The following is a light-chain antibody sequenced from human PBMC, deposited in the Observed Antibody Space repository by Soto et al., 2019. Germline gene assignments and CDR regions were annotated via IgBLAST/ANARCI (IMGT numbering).Light chain of an antibody. CDR3: QQRSNWPPRIT. CDR2: DAS. V-gene: IGKV3-11*01. J-gene: IGKJ5*01. CDR1: QSVGNY. Sequence: ENVLTQSPATLSLSPGERATLSCRASQSVGNYLAWSQQKPGQAPRLLIYDASNRAAGIPARFSGSGSGTDFTLTISSLEPEDFAVYYCQQRSNWPPRITFGQGTRLEIK.